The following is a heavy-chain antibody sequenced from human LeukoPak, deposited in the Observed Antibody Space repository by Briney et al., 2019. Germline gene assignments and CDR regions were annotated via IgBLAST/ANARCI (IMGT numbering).Heavy chain of an antibody. D-gene: IGHD5-24*01. Sequence: SETLSLTCTVSGGSISSYYWSWIRQPPGKGLEWIGYILYSGSTNYNPSLKSRITFSVDTSKNQFSLKLSSVTAADTAVYYCARVRDGYNFNYDAFDMWGQGTMVTVSS. CDR2: ILYSGST. J-gene: IGHJ3*02. V-gene: IGHV4-59*01. CDR3: ARVRDGYNFNYDAFDM. CDR1: GGSISSYY.